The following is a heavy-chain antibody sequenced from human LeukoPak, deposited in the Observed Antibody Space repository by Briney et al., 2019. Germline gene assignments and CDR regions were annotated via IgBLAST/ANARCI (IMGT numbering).Heavy chain of an antibody. J-gene: IGHJ4*02. D-gene: IGHD6-6*01. V-gene: IGHV4-4*08. CDR2: IYSSGST. CDR3: ARVTTGSSSLFDY. Sequence: TSETLSLTCTVSGGSISSYYWSWIRQPPGKGLEWIGRIYSSGSTNYNPSLKSRVIISVDTSKNQFSLKLNSVTAADTAVYYCARVTTGSSSLFDYWGRGTLLTVSS. CDR1: GGSISSYY.